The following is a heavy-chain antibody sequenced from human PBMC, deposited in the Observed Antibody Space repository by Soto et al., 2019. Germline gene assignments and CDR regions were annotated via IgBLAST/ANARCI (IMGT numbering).Heavy chain of an antibody. CDR1: GFTFNIYV. V-gene: IGHV3-23*01. Sequence: PGGSLRLSCAASGFTFNIYVMSWVRQAPGKGLEWVSVISGSGADTYYADSVKGRFTISRDNSKGTLYLQMNSLRAEDTAGYYCAKIGANYFSPIDYWGQGTLVTVSS. CDR3: AKIGANYFSPIDY. D-gene: IGHD1-7*01. J-gene: IGHJ4*02. CDR2: ISGSGADT.